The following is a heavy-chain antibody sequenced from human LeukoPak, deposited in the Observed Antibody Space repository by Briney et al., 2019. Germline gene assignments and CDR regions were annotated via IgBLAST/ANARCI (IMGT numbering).Heavy chain of an antibody. CDR1: GGSFSGYY. Sequence: PSETLTLTCAVYGGSFSGYYWSWIRQPPGKGLEWIGYIYYSGSTNYNPSLKSRVTISVDTSKNQFSLKLSSVTAADTAVYYCARESRDFWTFRTVDWGQGTLVTVSS. CDR2: IYYSGST. CDR3: ARESRDFWTFRTVD. V-gene: IGHV4-59*01. J-gene: IGHJ4*02. D-gene: IGHD3/OR15-3a*01.